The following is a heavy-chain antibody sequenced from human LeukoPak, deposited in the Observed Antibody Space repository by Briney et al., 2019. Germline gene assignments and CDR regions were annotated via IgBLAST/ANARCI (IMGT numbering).Heavy chain of an antibody. CDR3: ARGLRWLQSGYYYYGMDV. D-gene: IGHD5-24*01. CDR2: MNPNSGNT. Sequence: ASVKVSCKASGYTFTSYDINWVRQATGQGLEWMGWMNPNSGNTGYAQKFQGRVTMTRNTSISTAYMELSSLRSEDTAVYYCARGLRWLQSGYYYYGMDVWGQGTTVTVSS. CDR1: GYTFTSYD. V-gene: IGHV1-8*01. J-gene: IGHJ6*02.